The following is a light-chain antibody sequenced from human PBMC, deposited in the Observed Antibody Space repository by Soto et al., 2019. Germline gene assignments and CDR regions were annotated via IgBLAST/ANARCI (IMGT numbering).Light chain of an antibody. CDR2: AAS. CDR3: QQSYSTSFT. J-gene: IGKJ3*01. Sequence: DIQMTQSPSSLSASVGDRVTITCRASQSITSYLKWYQQKPGKAPKLLIYAASSLQSGDPSRFSGSGSGTDFHLTISSPQPHVFANDYCQQSYSTSFTFGPGTKVDIK. V-gene: IGKV1-39*01. CDR1: QSITSY.